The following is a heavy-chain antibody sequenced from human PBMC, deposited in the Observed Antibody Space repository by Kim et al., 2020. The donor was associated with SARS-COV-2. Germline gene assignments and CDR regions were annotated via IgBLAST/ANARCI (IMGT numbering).Heavy chain of an antibody. CDR3: ASLSTGYVWDKFGY. CDR2: VNSDGSSK. D-gene: IGHD3-10*02. V-gene: IGHV3-74*01. CDR1: GFTFSSYW. J-gene: IGHJ4*02. Sequence: GGSLRLSCVASGFTFSSYWMHWVRQAPGKGLVWVARVNSDGSSKNYADSLKGRFTISRDNARNTLYLQMNSLRAEDTAVYYCASLSTGYVWDKFGYWGQGTLGTVSS.